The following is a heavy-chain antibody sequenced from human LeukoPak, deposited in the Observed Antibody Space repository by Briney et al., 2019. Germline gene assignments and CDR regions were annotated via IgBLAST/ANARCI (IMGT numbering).Heavy chain of an antibody. J-gene: IGHJ4*02. D-gene: IGHD6-19*01. CDR2: INPSGGST. CDR1: GYTFTTYY. CDR3: ARSHGYSGVLDY. V-gene: IGHV1-46*01. Sequence: ASVKVSCKASGYTFTTYYMHWVRQAPGQGLEWMGIINPSGGSTRYAQKFQGRVTMTRDTSTSTVYMDLSSLRSEDTAVYYCARSHGYSGVLDYWGQGTLVTVSS.